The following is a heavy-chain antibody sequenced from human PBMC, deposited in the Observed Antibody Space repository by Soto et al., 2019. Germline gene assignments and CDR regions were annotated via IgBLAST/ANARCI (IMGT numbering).Heavy chain of an antibody. CDR3: AKTLYGDYGIAYFDY. J-gene: IGHJ4*02. V-gene: IGHV3-23*01. CDR2: ISGSGGST. Sequence: PGGSLRLSCAASGFTFSSYAMSWVRQAPGKGLEWVSAISGSGGSTYYADSVKGRFTISRDNSKNTLYLQMNSLRAEDTAVYYCAKTLYGDYGIAYFDYWGQGTLVTVSS. CDR1: GFTFSSYA. D-gene: IGHD4-17*01.